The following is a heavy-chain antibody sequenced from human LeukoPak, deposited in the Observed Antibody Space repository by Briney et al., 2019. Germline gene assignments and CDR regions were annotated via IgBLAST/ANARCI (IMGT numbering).Heavy chain of an antibody. V-gene: IGHV3-21*01. CDR3: ARKGASTCESHFDY. D-gene: IGHD5/OR15-5a*01. J-gene: IGHJ4*02. CDR1: GFTFSSYS. CDR2: ISSSSSTYI. Sequence: KTGGSLRLSCAASGFTFSSYSMNWVRQAPGKGLEWVSSISSSSSTYIHYADALKGRFTISRDNAKNSLFLQMNSLRAEDTAVYYCARKGASTCESHFDYCGQGTLLTVSS.